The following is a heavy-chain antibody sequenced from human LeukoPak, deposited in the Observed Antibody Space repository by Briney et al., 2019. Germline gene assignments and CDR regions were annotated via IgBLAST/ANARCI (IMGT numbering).Heavy chain of an antibody. CDR3: ARHLSWSLSGYDY. Sequence: GGSLRLSCAASGFTFSSYWMTWVRQAPGKGLEWVANIKQDASEKFYVDSVKGRFTISRDNAKNSLYLQMNSLRAEDTAVYYCARHLSWSLSGYDYWGQGTLVTVSS. D-gene: IGHD5-12*01. J-gene: IGHJ4*02. CDR2: IKQDASEK. V-gene: IGHV3-7*01. CDR1: GFTFSSYW.